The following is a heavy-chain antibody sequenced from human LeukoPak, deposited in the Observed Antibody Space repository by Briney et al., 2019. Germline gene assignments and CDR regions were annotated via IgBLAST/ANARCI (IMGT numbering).Heavy chain of an antibody. Sequence: PGGSLRLSCTASGFTFSNYAMSWVRQAPGKGLEWVSTIGVRGSTYYADSVNGRFTISRDNSKNTLYLQMNRLRAEDTAIYYCAKESATPGDPDYWGQGTLVTVSS. CDR1: GFTFSNYA. CDR3: AKESATPGDPDY. D-gene: IGHD7-27*01. V-gene: IGHV3-23*01. J-gene: IGHJ4*02. CDR2: IGVRGST.